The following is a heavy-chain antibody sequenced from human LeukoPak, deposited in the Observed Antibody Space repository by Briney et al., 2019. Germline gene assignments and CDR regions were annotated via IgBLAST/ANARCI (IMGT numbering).Heavy chain of an antibody. Sequence: ASVKVSCKTSGYTFTIYGISWVRQAPGQGLEWMGWISAYNGNTNYAQKLQGRVTMTTDTSTSTAYMELRSLRSDDTAVYYCARDHNAERIPTYYYYGMDVWGQGTTVTVSS. CDR2: ISAYNGNT. CDR1: GYTFTIYG. CDR3: ARDHNAERIPTYYYYGMDV. V-gene: IGHV1-18*01. J-gene: IGHJ6*02. D-gene: IGHD1-14*01.